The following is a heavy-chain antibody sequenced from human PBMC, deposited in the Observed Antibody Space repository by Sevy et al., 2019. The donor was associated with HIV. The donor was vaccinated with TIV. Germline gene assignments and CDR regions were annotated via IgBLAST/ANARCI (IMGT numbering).Heavy chain of an antibody. CDR2: IIPIFGTT. Sequence: ASVKVSCKASGGTFSSFALSWVRQAPGQGLEWMGGIIPIFGTTKYAQKFQGRVTIIADESTGTAYMELSSLGSEDTVVYYCARPGYGSGRGYQNYFYYYGMDDWGPGTTVTVSS. J-gene: IGHJ6*02. D-gene: IGHD3-10*01. CDR1: GGTFSSFA. CDR3: ARPGYGSGRGYQNYFYYYGMDD. V-gene: IGHV1-69*13.